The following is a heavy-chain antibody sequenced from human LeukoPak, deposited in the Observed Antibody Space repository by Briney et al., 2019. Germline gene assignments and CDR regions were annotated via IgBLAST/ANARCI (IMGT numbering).Heavy chain of an antibody. J-gene: IGHJ4*02. CDR1: GFTLRTYG. D-gene: IGHD3-22*01. CDR3: AKAGTITMIVVALDY. V-gene: IGHV3-30*18. CDR2: ISYDGSNK. Sequence: GGSLRLSCATSGFTLRTYGMYWVRQAPGKGLEWVAVISYDGSNKYYADSVKGRFTISRDNSKNTLYLQMNSLRAEDTAVYYCAKAGTITMIVVALDYWGQGTLVTVSS.